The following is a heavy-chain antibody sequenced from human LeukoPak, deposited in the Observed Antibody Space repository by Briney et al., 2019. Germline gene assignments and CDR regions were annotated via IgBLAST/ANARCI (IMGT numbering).Heavy chain of an antibody. CDR3: ARAATHSSSPHFDY. CDR1: GGSISSGSYY. D-gene: IGHD6-6*01. Sequence: SETLSLTCTVSGGSISSGSYYWSWIRQPAGKGLEWIGYIYYSGSTNYNPSLKSRVTISVDTSKNQFSLKLSSVTAADTAVYYCARAATHSSSPHFDYWGQGTLVTVSS. V-gene: IGHV4-61*10. J-gene: IGHJ4*02. CDR2: IYYSGST.